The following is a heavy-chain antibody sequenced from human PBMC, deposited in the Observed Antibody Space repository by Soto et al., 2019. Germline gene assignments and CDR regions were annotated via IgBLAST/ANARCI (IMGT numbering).Heavy chain of an antibody. J-gene: IGHJ4*02. D-gene: IGHD6-19*01. V-gene: IGHV1-69*02. CDR2: IIPILGIA. CDR3: ARATASSGWHYYFDY. CDR1: GGTFSSYT. Sequence: GASVKVSCKASGGTFSSYTISWVRQAPGQGLEWMGRIIPILGIANYAQKFQGRVTITADKSTSTAYMELSSLRSEDTAVYYCARATASSGWHYYFDYWGQGTLVTVSS.